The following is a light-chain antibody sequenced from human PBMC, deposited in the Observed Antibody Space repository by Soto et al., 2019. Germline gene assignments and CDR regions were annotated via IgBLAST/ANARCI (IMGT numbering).Light chain of an antibody. CDR2: LNSDGSH. CDR3: QTWGTGIAV. Sequence: QPVLTQSPSASASLGASVKLTCTVSSGYSRYAIAWHQQQPEKGPRYLMKLNSDGSHSKGDGIPDRFSGSSSGAERYLTISSLQSEDEADYYCQTWGTGIAVFGGGTQLTVL. V-gene: IGLV4-69*01. J-gene: IGLJ7*01. CDR1: SGYSRYA.